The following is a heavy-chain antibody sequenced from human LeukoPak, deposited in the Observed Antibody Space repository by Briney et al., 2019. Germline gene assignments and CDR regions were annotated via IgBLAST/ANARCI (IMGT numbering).Heavy chain of an antibody. D-gene: IGHD1-26*01. CDR3: ARLGGTYPNMDV. V-gene: IGHV4-4*09. Sequence: PSETLSLTCTVSGGSISSYYWSWIRQPPGKGLEWIGYIYISGSTNYNPSLKSRVTISADTSKNQFSLKLSPVTAADTAVYYCARLGGTYPNMDVWGKGTTVTVSS. CDR1: GGSISSYY. J-gene: IGHJ6*03. CDR2: IYISGST.